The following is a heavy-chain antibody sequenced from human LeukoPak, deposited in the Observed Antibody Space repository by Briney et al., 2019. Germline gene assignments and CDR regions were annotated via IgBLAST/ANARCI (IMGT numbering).Heavy chain of an antibody. CDR3: AKEEGGYSHDY. D-gene: IGHD5-18*01. CDR2: INSDGSST. CDR1: GFTFGSSW. J-gene: IGHJ4*02. V-gene: IGHV3-74*01. Sequence: PGGSLRLSCAASGFTFGSSWMHWVRQAPGKGLVWVSRINSDGSSTSYADSVKGRFTISRDNAKNTLYLQMNRLRAEDTAMYYCAKEEGGYSHDYWGQGTLVTVSS.